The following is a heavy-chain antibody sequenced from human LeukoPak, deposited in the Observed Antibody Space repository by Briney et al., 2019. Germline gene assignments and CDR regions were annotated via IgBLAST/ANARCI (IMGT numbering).Heavy chain of an antibody. CDR2: INPNSGGT. J-gene: IGHJ5*02. D-gene: IGHD3-10*01. Sequence: GASVKVSCKASGYTFTGYYMHWVRQAPGQGLEWMGWINPNSGGTNYAQKFQGRVTMTRDTSISTAYMELSRLRSDDTAVYYCARDFSKFGSGSYYPPAGWFDPWGQGTLVTVSS. V-gene: IGHV1-2*02. CDR3: ARDFSKFGSGSYYPPAGWFDP. CDR1: GYTFTGYY.